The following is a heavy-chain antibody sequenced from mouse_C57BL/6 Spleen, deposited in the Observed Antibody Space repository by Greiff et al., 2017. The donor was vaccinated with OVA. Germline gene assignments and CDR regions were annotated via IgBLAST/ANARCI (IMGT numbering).Heavy chain of an antibody. J-gene: IGHJ1*03. CDR2: IYPGDGDT. V-gene: IGHV1-82*01. D-gene: IGHD1-1*01. CDR3: ALITTVVDWYFDV. Sequence: QVQLKQSGPELVKPGASVKISCKASGYAFSSSWMNWVKQRPGKGLEWIGRIYPGDGDTNYNGKFKGKATLTADKSSITAYMQLSSLTSEDSAVYFCALITTVVDWYFDVWGTGTTVTVSS. CDR1: GYAFSSSW.